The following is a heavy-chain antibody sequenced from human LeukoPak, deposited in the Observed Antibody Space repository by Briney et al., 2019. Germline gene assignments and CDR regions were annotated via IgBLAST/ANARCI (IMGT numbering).Heavy chain of an antibody. CDR2: INPNSGGT. Sequence: GASVKVSCKASGYTFTGYYIHWVRQAPGQGLEWMGWINPNSGGTNYAQKFQGRVTMTRDTSISTAYMELSRLRSDDTAVYYCAREREIVVVPAAHNGFDYWGQGTLVTVSS. CDR3: AREREIVVVPAAHNGFDY. D-gene: IGHD2-2*01. CDR1: GYTFTGYY. V-gene: IGHV1-2*02. J-gene: IGHJ4*02.